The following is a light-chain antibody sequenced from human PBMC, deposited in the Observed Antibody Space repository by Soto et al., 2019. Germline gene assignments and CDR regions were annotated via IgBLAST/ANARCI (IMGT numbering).Light chain of an antibody. CDR3: QQYNAWPPTWT. Sequence: EIVMTQSPATLSVSPGERATLSCRASQSVSSDLAWYQQKPGQAPRLLIYRASTRATGIPARFSGSGSGTEFTLTISSLQSEDFAVYYCQQYNAWPPTWTFGQGIKVDIK. J-gene: IGKJ1*01. CDR2: RAS. V-gene: IGKV3-15*01. CDR1: QSVSSD.